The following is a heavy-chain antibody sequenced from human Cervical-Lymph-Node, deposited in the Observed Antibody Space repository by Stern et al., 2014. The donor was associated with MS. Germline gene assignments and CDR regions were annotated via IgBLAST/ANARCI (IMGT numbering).Heavy chain of an antibody. Sequence: MQLVESGGGVVQPGRSLRLSCAASGFTFSSYGMHWVRQAPGKGLEWVAVIWYDGSNKYYADSVKGRFTISRDNSKNTLYLQMNSLRAEDTAVYYCARDQVGSYQGLDYWGQGTLVTVSS. CDR1: GFTFSSYG. V-gene: IGHV3-33*01. CDR3: ARDQVGSYQGLDY. J-gene: IGHJ4*02. CDR2: IWYDGSNK. D-gene: IGHD1-26*01.